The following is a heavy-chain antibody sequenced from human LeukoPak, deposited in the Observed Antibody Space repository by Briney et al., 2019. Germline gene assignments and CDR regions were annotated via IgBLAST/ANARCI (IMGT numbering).Heavy chain of an antibody. J-gene: IGHJ6*03. V-gene: IGHV4-4*07. Sequence: SETLSLTCTVSGGSISSYYWSWIRQPAGKGLEWLGRIYTSGSTNYNPSLKSRVTMSVDTSKNQFSLKLSSVTAADTAVYYCARDARVELLWAPYYYYYMDVWGKGTTVTISS. CDR2: IYTSGST. CDR3: ARDARVELLWAPYYYYYMDV. D-gene: IGHD3-10*01. CDR1: GGSISSYY.